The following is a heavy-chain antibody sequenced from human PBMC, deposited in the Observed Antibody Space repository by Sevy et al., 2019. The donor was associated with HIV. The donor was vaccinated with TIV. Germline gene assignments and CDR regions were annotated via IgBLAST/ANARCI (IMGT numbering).Heavy chain of an antibody. V-gene: IGHV3-73*01. D-gene: IGHD2-21*02. J-gene: IGHJ6*02. Sequence: GGSLRLSCVASGFTFNIYGIHWVRQAPVKGLEWVGRIRSKANNYATAHAASVKGRFTISRDDSKNTAYLQMNSLKTEDTAVYYCTRLGGTVVTPYYAMDVWGQGTTVTVSS. CDR3: TRLGGTVVTPYYAMDV. CDR2: IRSKANNYAT. CDR1: GFTFNIYG.